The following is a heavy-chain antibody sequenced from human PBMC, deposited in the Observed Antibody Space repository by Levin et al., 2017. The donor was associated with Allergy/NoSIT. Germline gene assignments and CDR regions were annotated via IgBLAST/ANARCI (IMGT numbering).Heavy chain of an antibody. D-gene: IGHD4-23*01. Sequence: GESLKISCVASGFTFNSYAMTWVRQAPGKGLEWVSAISRSGGDTYYADSVAGRVTISRDNSKNTLYVQMNSLRAEDTAVYYCARVRDYGGARDFDLWGRGTLVTVSS. CDR1: GFTFNSYA. J-gene: IGHJ2*01. V-gene: IGHV3-23*01. CDR2: ISRSGGDT. CDR3: ARVRDYGGARDFDL.